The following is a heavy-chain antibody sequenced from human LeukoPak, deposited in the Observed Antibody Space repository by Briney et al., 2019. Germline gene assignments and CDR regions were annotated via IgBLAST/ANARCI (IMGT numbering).Heavy chain of an antibody. Sequence: PSQTLSLTCTVSGGSISSGDYYWSWIRQPPGKGLEWIGEINHSGSTNYNPSLKSRVTISVDTSKNQFSLKLSSVTAADTAVYYCARTLAVAGYWYFDLWGRGTLVTVSS. J-gene: IGHJ2*01. CDR1: GGSISSGDYY. CDR2: INHSGST. V-gene: IGHV4-30-4*08. CDR3: ARTLAVAGYWYFDL. D-gene: IGHD6-19*01.